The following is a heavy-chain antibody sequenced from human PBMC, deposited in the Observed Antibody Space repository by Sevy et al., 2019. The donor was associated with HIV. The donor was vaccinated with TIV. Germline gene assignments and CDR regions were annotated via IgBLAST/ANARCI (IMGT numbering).Heavy chain of an antibody. CDR1: GFTFSSYG. D-gene: IGHD3-16*01. CDR2: IRNDGSNK. CDR3: AKGASPMITFGGDADY. J-gene: IGHJ4*02. V-gene: IGHV3-30*02. Sequence: GGSLRLSCAASGFTFSSYGMHWVRQAPGKGLEWVAFIRNDGSNKYYADSVKGRFTISRDNSKNTLYLKMNSLRAEDTAVYYCAKGASPMITFGGDADYWGQGTLVTVSS.